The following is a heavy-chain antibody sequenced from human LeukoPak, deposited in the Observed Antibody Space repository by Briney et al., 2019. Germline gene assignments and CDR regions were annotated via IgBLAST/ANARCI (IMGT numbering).Heavy chain of an antibody. D-gene: IGHD2-21*02. Sequence: GGSLRLSCAASGFTFSSYAMHWVRQAPGKGLEWVAVISYDGSNKYYADSVKGRFTISRDNSKNTLYLQMNSLRAEDTAVYYCAKYCGGDCYYSALATDYYYYYMDVWGKGTTVTISS. J-gene: IGHJ6*03. CDR2: ISYDGSNK. CDR1: GFTFSSYA. CDR3: AKYCGGDCYYSALATDYYYYYMDV. V-gene: IGHV3-30*04.